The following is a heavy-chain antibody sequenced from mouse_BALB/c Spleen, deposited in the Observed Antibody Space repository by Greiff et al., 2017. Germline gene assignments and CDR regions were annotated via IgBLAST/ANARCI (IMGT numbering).Heavy chain of an antibody. CDR3: ARSNYYGSRGAMDY. CDR1: GYTFTSYW. Sequence: VQLQQPGAELVKPGASVKLSCKASGYTFTSYWMHWVKQRPGQGLEWIGEIDPSDSYTNYNQKFKGKATLTVDKSSSTAYMQLSSLTSEDSAVYYCARSNYYGSRGAMDYWGQGTSVTVSS. CDR2: IDPSDSYT. D-gene: IGHD1-1*01. J-gene: IGHJ4*01. V-gene: IGHV1-69*02.